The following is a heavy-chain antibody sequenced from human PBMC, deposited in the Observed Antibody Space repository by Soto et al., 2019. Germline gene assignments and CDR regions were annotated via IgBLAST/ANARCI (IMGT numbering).Heavy chain of an antibody. V-gene: IGHV1-3*01. CDR3: ARGGYFDSSNYLAY. Sequence: ASSEGLCKASGYTFTSYGINWVRQAPGRGLEWMGWINPGNGNTKYSQQFQGRVIIDRDTSASTAYMELSSLRSEDTAVYYCARGGYFDSSNYLAYWGLGTLVTVSS. CDR1: GYTFTSYG. D-gene: IGHD3-22*01. J-gene: IGHJ4*02. CDR2: INPGNGNT.